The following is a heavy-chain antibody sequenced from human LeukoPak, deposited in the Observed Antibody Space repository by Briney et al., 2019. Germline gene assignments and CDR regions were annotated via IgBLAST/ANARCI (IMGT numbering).Heavy chain of an antibody. J-gene: IGHJ4*02. V-gene: IGHV3-23*01. Sequence: GGSLRLSCAASGFTFSTYGMAWVRQAPGKGLEWVSSISAGGGATYYADSVKGRFTISRDNSKNTLFLQMNSLRAEDTAVYYCARDRGSYLDYWGQGTLVTVSS. CDR1: GFTFSTYG. CDR3: ARDRGSYLDY. D-gene: IGHD1-26*01. CDR2: ISAGGGAT.